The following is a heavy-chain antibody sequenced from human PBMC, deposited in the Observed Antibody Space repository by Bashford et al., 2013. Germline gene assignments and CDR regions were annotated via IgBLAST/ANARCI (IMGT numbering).Heavy chain of an antibody. CDR3: AREGSGIYLQAFDI. V-gene: IGHV3-15*01. D-gene: IGHD1-26*01. J-gene: IGHJ3*02. CDR2: IKSNPDGGTT. Sequence: VRQGVQGRGLEWVGRIKSNPDGGTTDYGAPVKGRFTISRDDSKNTLYLQMNSLRTEDTAVYYCAREGSGIYLQAFDIWGQGTMVTVSS.